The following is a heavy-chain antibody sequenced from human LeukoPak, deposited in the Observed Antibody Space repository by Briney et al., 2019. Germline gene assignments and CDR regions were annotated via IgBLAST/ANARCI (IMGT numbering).Heavy chain of an antibody. Sequence: KLQGRVTMTTDTSTSTAYMELRSLRSDDTAVYYCARQGPSNWYVDYWGQGTLATVSS. CDR3: ARQGPSNWYVDY. J-gene: IGHJ4*02. D-gene: IGHD6-13*01. V-gene: IGHV1-18*01.